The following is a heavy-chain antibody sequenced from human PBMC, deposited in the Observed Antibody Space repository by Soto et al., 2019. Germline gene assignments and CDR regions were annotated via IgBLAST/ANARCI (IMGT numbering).Heavy chain of an antibody. Sequence: NPSETLSLTCTVSGGSVSSGSYYWSWIRQPPGKGLEWIGYIYYSGSTNYNPSLKSRVTISVDTSKNQFSLKLSSVTAADTAVYYCAAIGPVLRFLEWFPPDYYYYGMDVWGQGTTVTVSS. J-gene: IGHJ6*02. V-gene: IGHV4-61*01. CDR1: GGSVSSGSYY. D-gene: IGHD3-3*01. CDR2: IYYSGST. CDR3: AAIGPVLRFLEWFPPDYYYYGMDV.